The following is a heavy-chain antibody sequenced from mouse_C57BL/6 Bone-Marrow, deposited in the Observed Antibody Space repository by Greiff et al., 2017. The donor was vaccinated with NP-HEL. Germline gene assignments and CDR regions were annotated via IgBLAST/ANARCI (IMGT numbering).Heavy chain of an antibody. CDR3: ARQGGYDGGWYFDV. CDR2: INSDGGST. Sequence: EVMLVESGGGLVQPGESLKLSCESNEYEFPSHDMSWVRKTPEKRLELVAAINSDGGSTYYPDTMERRFIISRDNTKKTLYLQMSSLRSEDTALYYCARQGGYDGGWYFDVWGTGTTVTVSS. D-gene: IGHD2-14*01. J-gene: IGHJ1*03. V-gene: IGHV5-2*03. CDR1: EYEFPSHD.